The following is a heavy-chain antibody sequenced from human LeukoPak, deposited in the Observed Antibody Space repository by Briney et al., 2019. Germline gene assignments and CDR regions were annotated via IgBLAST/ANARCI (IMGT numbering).Heavy chain of an antibody. CDR3: ARLDTQWEPFSRAADY. CDR1: GYTFTGYY. D-gene: IGHD1-26*01. Sequence: ASVKVSCKASGYTFTGYYMHWVRQAPGQGLEWMGWINPNSGGTNYAQKFQDRVTMTRDTSISTAYMELSRLRSDDTAVYYCARLDTQWEPFSRAADYWGQGTLVTVSS. CDR2: INPNSGGT. V-gene: IGHV1-2*02. J-gene: IGHJ4*02.